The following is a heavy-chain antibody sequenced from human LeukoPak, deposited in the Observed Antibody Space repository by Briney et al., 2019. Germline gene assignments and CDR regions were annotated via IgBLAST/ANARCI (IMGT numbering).Heavy chain of an antibody. CDR1: GFTFSSYA. J-gene: IGHJ4*02. CDR2: ISGSGGST. D-gene: IGHD6-13*01. V-gene: IGHV3-23*01. CDR3: AKSIAAAGTVY. Sequence: GGSLRLSCAAPGFTFSSYAMSWVRQAPGKGLEWVSAISGSGGSTYYADSVKGRFTISRDNSKNTLYLQMNSLRAEDTAVYYCAKSIAAAGTVYWGQGTLVTVSS.